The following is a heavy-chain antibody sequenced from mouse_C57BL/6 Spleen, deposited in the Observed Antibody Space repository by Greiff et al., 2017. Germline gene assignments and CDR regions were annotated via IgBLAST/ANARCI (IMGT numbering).Heavy chain of an antibody. Sequence: DVMLVESGGGLVQPGGSLKLSCAASGFTFSDYGMHWVRQAPEKGLEWVAYISSGSSTIYYADTVKGRFTISRDNAKNTLFLQMTSLRSEDTAMYYCARGLGSNYAWFAYWGQGTLVTVSA. CDR2: ISSGSSTI. V-gene: IGHV5-17*01. CDR3: ARGLGSNYAWFAY. D-gene: IGHD2-5*01. J-gene: IGHJ3*01. CDR1: GFTFSDYG.